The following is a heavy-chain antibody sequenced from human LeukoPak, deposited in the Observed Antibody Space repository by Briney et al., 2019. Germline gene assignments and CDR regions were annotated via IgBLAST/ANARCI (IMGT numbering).Heavy chain of an antibody. J-gene: IGHJ4*02. D-gene: IGHD3-16*02. V-gene: IGHV3-7*03. CDR3: AGVDGVSGSYRLRY. Sequence: GGSLRLSCAASGFTFSGYSMNWVRQAPGKGLEWVANIKQDGSEIYYVDSVKGRFTISRDNAKNSLYLQMNSLRAEDTAVYYCAGVDGVSGSYRLRYWGQGILVTVSS. CDR1: GFTFSGYS. CDR2: IKQDGSEI.